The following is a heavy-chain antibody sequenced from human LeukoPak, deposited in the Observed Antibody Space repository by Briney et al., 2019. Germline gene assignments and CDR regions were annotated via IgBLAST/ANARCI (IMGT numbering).Heavy chain of an antibody. D-gene: IGHD2-2*01. Sequence: SETLSLTCAVYGGSFSGYYWSWIRQPPGKGLEWIGEINHSGSTNYNPSLKSRVTISVDTSKNQFSLKLSSVTAADTAVYYCARRNKYQPLLLPERYGMDVWGQGTTVTVSS. CDR2: INHSGST. CDR3: ARRNKYQPLLLPERYGMDV. CDR1: GGSFSGYY. J-gene: IGHJ6*02. V-gene: IGHV4-34*01.